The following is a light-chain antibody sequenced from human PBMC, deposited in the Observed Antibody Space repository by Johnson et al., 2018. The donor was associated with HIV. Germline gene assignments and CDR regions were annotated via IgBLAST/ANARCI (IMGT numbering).Light chain of an antibody. V-gene: IGLV1-51*01. Sequence: QSVLTQPPSVSAAPRQKVTISCSGSSPNIGKNYVSWYRHLPGTAPKLLIYDNNKRPSGIPDRFSGSKAGSSATLGIAGLPTGDEADYYCGTWDSSLSIFVFGTGTKVTVL. CDR2: DNN. J-gene: IGLJ1*01. CDR3: GTWDSSLSIFV. CDR1: SPNIGKNY.